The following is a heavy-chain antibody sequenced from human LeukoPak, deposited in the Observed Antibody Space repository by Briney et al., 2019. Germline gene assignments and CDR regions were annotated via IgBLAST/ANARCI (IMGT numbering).Heavy chain of an antibody. CDR3: ARAGAFVGDFWSGYHNWFDP. Sequence: SETLSLTCAVYGGSFSGYYWSWIRQPPGKGLEWIGEINHSGSTNYNPSLKSRVTISVDTSKNQFSLKLSSVTAADTAVYYCARAGAFVGDFWSGYHNWFDPWGQGTLVTVSS. V-gene: IGHV4-34*01. CDR2: INHSGST. J-gene: IGHJ5*02. CDR1: GGSFSGYY. D-gene: IGHD3-3*01.